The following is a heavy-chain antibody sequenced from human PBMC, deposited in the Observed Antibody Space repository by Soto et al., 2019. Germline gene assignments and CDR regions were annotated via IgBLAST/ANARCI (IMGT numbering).Heavy chain of an antibody. J-gene: IGHJ6*02. CDR3: ARTSAAGKYYYGMDV. V-gene: IGHV5-51*01. D-gene: IGHD6-13*01. CDR1: GYSFTSYW. Sequence: VVLLKDPCKGAGYSFTSYWIGWVSKMPGKGLEWMGIIYPGDSDTRYSPSFQGQVTISADKSISTAYLQWSSLKASDTAMYYCARTSAAGKYYYGMDVWGQGTTVTVSS. CDR2: IYPGDSDT.